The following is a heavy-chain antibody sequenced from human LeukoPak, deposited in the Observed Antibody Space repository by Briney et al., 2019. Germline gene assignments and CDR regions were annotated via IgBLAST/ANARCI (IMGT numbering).Heavy chain of an antibody. D-gene: IGHD5-12*01. J-gene: IGHJ4*02. CDR1: GFTFSSYG. CDR3: ARDTGGYDYIGYYFDY. CDR2: IWYDGSNK. V-gene: IGHV3-33*01. Sequence: PGGSLRLSCAASGFTFSSYGMHWVRQAPGKGLEWVAVIWYDGSNKYYADSVKGRFTISRDNSKNTLYLQMNSLRAEDTAVYYCARDTGGYDYIGYYFDYWGQGTLVTDSS.